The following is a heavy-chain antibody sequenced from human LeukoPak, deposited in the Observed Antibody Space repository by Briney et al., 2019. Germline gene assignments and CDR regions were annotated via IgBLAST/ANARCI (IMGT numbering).Heavy chain of an antibody. CDR3: ARMSRFSWTPYYFDY. CDR2: IYHNGIT. V-gene: IGHV4-59*01. CDR1: GDSISSFY. J-gene: IGHJ4*02. D-gene: IGHD3/OR15-3a*01. Sequence: SETLSLTCTVSGDSISSFYWSWIRQPPGKGLEWIGYIYHNGITNYNPFLKSRVTISIDTSKTQFSLNVSSVTAADTAVYYCARMSRFSWTPYYFDYWSLGTLVIVSS.